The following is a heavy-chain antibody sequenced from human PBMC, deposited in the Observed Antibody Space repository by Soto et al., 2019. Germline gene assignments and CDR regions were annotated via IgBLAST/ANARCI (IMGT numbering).Heavy chain of an antibody. J-gene: IGHJ6*02. CDR1: GGSISSSSCY. CDR3: ARVRAYYYGSGTREGPSYYYYGMDV. CDR2: IYYSGST. Sequence: SETLSLTCTVSGGSISSSSCYWGWIRQPPGKGLEWIGSIYYSGSTYYNPSLKSRVTISVDTSKNQFSLKLSSVTAADTAVYYCARVRAYYYGSGTREGPSYYYYGMDVWGQGTTVTVSS. V-gene: IGHV4-39*01. D-gene: IGHD3-10*01.